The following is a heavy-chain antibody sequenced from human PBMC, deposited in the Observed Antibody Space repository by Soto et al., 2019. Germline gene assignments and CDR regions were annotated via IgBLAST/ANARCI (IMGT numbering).Heavy chain of an antibody. CDR3: ARDSPLPPPDSSGYPSDDAFDI. J-gene: IGHJ3*02. CDR1: GFTFSSYS. V-gene: IGHV3-21*01. D-gene: IGHD3-22*01. Sequence: GGSLRLSCAASGFTFSSYSMNWVRQAPGKGLEWVSSISGSSSYIYYADSVKGRFTISRDNAKNSLYLQMNSLRAEDTAVYYCARDSPLPPPDSSGYPSDDAFDIWGQGTMVTVSS. CDR2: ISGSSSYI.